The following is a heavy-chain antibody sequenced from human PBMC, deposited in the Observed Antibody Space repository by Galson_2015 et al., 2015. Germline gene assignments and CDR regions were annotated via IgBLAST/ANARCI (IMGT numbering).Heavy chain of an antibody. J-gene: IGHJ3*02. CDR3: AREFSDAFDI. Sequence: SLRLSCAASGFTFSSYEMNWVRQAPGKGLEWVSYISSSGSTIYYADSVKDRFTISRDNAKNSLYLQMNSLRAEDTAVYYCAREFSDAFDIWGQGTMVTVSS. V-gene: IGHV3-48*03. CDR1: GFTFSSYE. CDR2: ISSSGSTI. D-gene: IGHD3-3*02.